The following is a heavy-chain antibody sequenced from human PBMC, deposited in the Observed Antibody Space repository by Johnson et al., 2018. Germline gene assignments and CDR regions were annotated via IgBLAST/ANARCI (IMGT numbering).Heavy chain of an antibody. D-gene: IGHD2-15*01. CDR1: GFTFGDYR. CDR2: VRSTASGGTT. CDR3: TRLGYPYYYYMDV. V-gene: IGHV3-49*03. Sequence: EVQLVESGGGLVQPGRSLRLSCTASGFTFGDYRMSWFRQAPGKGLEWVGLVRSTASGGTTEYAASVKGRVTISREDSKSIAYLQRNSLKTEDTAVYYCTRLGYPYYYYMDVWGKGTTVTVSS. J-gene: IGHJ6*03.